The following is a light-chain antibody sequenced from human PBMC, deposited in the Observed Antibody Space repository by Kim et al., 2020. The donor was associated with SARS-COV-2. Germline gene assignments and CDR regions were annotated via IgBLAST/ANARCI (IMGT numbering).Light chain of an antibody. V-gene: IGLV3-19*01. CDR3: NSRDSSDNHVV. Sequence: ALGPTVRITCQGDSLRIYYASWYQQKPGQAPVLVIYGKNNRPSRIPDRFSGSSSGNTASLTITGAQAEDEADYYCNSRDSSDNHVVFGGGTQLTVL. CDR2: GKN. CDR1: SLRIYY. J-gene: IGLJ2*01.